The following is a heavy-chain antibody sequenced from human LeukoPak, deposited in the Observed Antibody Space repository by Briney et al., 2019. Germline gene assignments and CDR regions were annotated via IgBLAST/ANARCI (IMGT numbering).Heavy chain of an antibody. CDR2: IYDSGST. Sequence: SETLSLTCTVSGGSISSGGHYRSWFRQHRGKGLEWIGYIYDSGSTYYNPSLKSRVAMSVDTSKNQFSLNLSSVTAADTAVYYCARGPTVTTDYWGQGTLVTVSP. CDR3: ARGPTVTTDY. D-gene: IGHD4-17*01. V-gene: IGHV4-31*03. J-gene: IGHJ4*02. CDR1: GGSISSGGHY.